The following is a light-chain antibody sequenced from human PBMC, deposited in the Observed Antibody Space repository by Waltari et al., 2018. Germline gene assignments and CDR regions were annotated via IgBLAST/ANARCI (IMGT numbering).Light chain of an antibody. V-gene: IGLV2-14*01. CDR1: SSDVGGYNY. CDR2: DVS. CDR3: SSYTSSSTWV. J-gene: IGLJ3*02. Sequence: QSALTQPASVSGSPGQSITISCPGTSSDVGGYNYVSWYQQHPGKAPKLMIYDVSKRRSGVSNRFSGSKYGNTASLTISGLQAEDEADYYCSSYTSSSTWVFGGGTKLTVL.